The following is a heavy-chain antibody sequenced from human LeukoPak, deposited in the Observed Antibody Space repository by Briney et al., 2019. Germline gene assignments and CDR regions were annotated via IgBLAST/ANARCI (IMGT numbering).Heavy chain of an antibody. J-gene: IGHJ3*02. V-gene: IGHV1-2*02. CDR3: ARDGIVGARAAFDI. CDR2: INPNSGGT. D-gene: IGHD1-26*01. Sequence: GSSVKVSCRASGYTFTGYYMHWVRQAPGQGLEWMGWINPNSGGTNYAQKFQGRVTMTSDTPISTDYMELSKLRSDDTAVYYCARDGIVGARAAFDIWGQATMVTVSS. CDR1: GYTFTGYY.